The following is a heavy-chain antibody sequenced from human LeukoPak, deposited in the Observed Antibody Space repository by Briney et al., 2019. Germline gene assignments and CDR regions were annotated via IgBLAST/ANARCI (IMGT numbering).Heavy chain of an antibody. CDR2: IYYSGST. D-gene: IGHD3-10*01. J-gene: IGHJ4*02. V-gene: IGHV4-39*01. CDR3: ARRGSGSYFKPYYFDY. Sequence: SETLSLTCSVSGGSISSSSYYWGWIRQPPGKGLEWIGSIYYSGSTYYNPSLKSRVTISVDTSKNQFSLKLSSVTAADTAVYYCARRGSGSYFKPYYFDYWGQGTLVTVSS. CDR1: GGSISSSSYY.